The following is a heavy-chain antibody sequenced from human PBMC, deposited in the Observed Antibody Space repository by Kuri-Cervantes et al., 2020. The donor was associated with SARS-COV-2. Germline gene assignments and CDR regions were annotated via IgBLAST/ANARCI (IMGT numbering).Heavy chain of an antibody. CDR2: ISGSGGST. CDR1: GFTFSSYA. CDR3: AKDGGPGYGDYVYFDY. V-gene: IGHV3-23*01. J-gene: IGHJ4*02. Sequence: ETLSLTCAASGFTFSSYAMSWVRQAPGKGLEWVSAISGSGGSTYYADSVKGRFTISRDNSKNTLYLQMNSLRAEDTAVYYCAKDGGPGYGDYVYFDYWGQGTLVTVS. D-gene: IGHD4-17*01.